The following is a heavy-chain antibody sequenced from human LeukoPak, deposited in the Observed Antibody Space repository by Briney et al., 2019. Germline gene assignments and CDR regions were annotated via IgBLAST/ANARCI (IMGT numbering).Heavy chain of an antibody. CDR1: GGSFSDYF. Sequence: SETLSLTCAVYGGSFSDYFWTWIRQPPGMRLEWIGEVNHSGSTNYNPSLKSRVTISVDTSKNQFSLKLSSVTAADTAVYYCARGLRRRSMIAVPRRALWFDPWGQGTPVTVSS. D-gene: IGHD3-22*01. CDR2: VNHSGST. CDR3: ARGLRRRSMIAVPRRALWFDP. J-gene: IGHJ5*02. V-gene: IGHV4-34*01.